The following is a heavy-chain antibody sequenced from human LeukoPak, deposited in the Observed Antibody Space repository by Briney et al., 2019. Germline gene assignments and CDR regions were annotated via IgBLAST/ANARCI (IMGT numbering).Heavy chain of an antibody. Sequence: GGSLRLSCAASGFTFAGYAMSWVRQAPGKGLEWVSTISATGGSTFYAESVKGRFTISRDTSKNTLYLQMNSLRAEDTAVYYCAKEAGADKWGQGALVTVSS. D-gene: IGHD6-19*01. CDR3: AKEAGADK. CDR1: GFTFAGYA. V-gene: IGHV3-23*01. J-gene: IGHJ4*02. CDR2: ISATGGST.